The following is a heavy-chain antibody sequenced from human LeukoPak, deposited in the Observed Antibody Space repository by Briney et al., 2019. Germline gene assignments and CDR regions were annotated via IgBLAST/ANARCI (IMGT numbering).Heavy chain of an antibody. D-gene: IGHD3-22*01. CDR1: GYTFTSYD. V-gene: IGHV1-8*01. Sequence: ASVKVSCKASGYTFTSYDINWVRQTTGQGLEWMGWMNPNSGNTGYAQKFQGRVTMTRNTSISTAYMELSSLRSEDTAVYYCARGTYYYDSSGSDAFDIWGQGTMVTVSS. CDR2: MNPNSGNT. CDR3: ARGTYYYDSSGSDAFDI. J-gene: IGHJ3*02.